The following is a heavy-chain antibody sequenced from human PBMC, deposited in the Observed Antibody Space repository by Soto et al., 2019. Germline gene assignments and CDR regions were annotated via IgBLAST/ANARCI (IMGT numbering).Heavy chain of an antibody. CDR2: IYYSGST. CDR3: ARSYCSGGSCPYYFDY. V-gene: IGHV4-61*08. CDR1: GGSISSGGYS. Sequence: PSETLSLTCAVSGGSISSGGYSWSWIRQPPGKGLEWIGYIYYSGSTNYNPSLKSRVTISVDTSKNQFSLKLSSVTAADTAVYYCARSYCSGGSCPYYFDYWGQGTLVTAPQ. D-gene: IGHD2-15*01. J-gene: IGHJ4*02.